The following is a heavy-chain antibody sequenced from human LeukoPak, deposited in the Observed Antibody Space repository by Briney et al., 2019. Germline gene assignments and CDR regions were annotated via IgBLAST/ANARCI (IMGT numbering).Heavy chain of an antibody. Sequence: ASVKVSCKASGYTFTSYDINWVRQATGQGLEWMGWMNPNSGSTGYAQKFQGRVTITRNTSISTAYMELNSLRSEDTAVYYCARVGGGGYYYYYYMDVWGKGTTVTVSS. CDR2: MNPNSGST. J-gene: IGHJ6*03. CDR3: ARVGGGGYYYYYYMDV. V-gene: IGHV1-8*03. D-gene: IGHD3-16*01. CDR1: GYTFTSYD.